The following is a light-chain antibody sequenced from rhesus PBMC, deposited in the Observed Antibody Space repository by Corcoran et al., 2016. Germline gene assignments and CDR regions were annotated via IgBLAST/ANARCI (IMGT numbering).Light chain of an antibody. CDR3: ATWDDSLSGYI. V-gene: IGLV1-72*02. J-gene: IGLJ1*01. CDR1: RSNIGNNY. CDR2: VNN. Sequence: SVLTQPPSASGAPGQSVTISCSGSRSNIGNNYVYWYQQLSGKAPKLLIYVNNQRPSGVPDRFSASKSGTSASLSISGLQSEDEAHDYCATWDDSLSGYIFGVGTRLTVL.